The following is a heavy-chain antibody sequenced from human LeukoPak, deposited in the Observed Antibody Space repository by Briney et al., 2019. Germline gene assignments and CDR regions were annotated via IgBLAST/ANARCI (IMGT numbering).Heavy chain of an antibody. D-gene: IGHD6-6*01. CDR2: IRNKPYGGTT. V-gene: IGHV3-49*04. CDR1: GFSFGDYA. J-gene: IGHJ6*02. Sequence: GGSLRLSCTTSGFSFGDYAMSWVRQAPGKGLEWVGFIRNKPYGGTTEHAASVKGRFTISRDDSKSIAYLEMNSLKTEDTAVYYCSRRQDFSSDVWGQGTTVTVSS. CDR3: SRRQDFSSDV.